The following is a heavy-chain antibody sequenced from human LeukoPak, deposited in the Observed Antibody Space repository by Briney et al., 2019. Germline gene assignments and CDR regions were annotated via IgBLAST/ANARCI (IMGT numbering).Heavy chain of an antibody. CDR1: GFTFSDYY. CDR2: ISISDTTI. Sequence: GGSLRLSCAASGFTFSDYYMSWIRQAPGKGLEWVSYISISDTTIYYADSVKGRFTISRDNAKNSLYLQMDSLRAEDTAVYYCAREPCSSTICRIFDSWGQGTLVTVSS. V-gene: IGHV3-11*04. CDR3: AREPCSSTICRIFDS. J-gene: IGHJ4*02. D-gene: IGHD2-2*01.